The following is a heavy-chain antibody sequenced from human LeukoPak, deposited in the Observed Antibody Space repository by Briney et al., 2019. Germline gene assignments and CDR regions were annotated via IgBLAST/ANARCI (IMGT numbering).Heavy chain of an antibody. J-gene: IGHJ3*01. V-gene: IGHV1-18*01. CDR3: ARAARELQNMIVLVINDAFDV. CDR2: INAYNGNT. D-gene: IGHD3-22*01. CDR1: GYTFNTYA. Sequence: VSVKVSCKASGYTFNTYAISWVRQAPGQGLEWMGWINAYNGNTNYAQKFQDRVSMTTDTSTSTAYLDLRSLRSDDTAMYYCARAARELQNMIVLVINDAFDVWGQGTMVTVSS.